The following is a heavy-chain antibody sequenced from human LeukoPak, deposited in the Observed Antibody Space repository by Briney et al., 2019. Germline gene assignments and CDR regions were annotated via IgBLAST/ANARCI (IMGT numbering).Heavy chain of an antibody. D-gene: IGHD2-21*02. Sequence: SETLSLTCTVSGGSISSYYWSWIRQPPGKGLEWIGYIYYSGSTNYNPSLKSRVTISVDTSKNQFSLKLSSVTAADTAVYYCARLAYCGGDCYQAYWYFDLWGRGTLVTVSS. CDR2: IYYSGST. V-gene: IGHV4-59*01. CDR3: ARLAYCGGDCYQAYWYFDL. J-gene: IGHJ2*01. CDR1: GGSISSYY.